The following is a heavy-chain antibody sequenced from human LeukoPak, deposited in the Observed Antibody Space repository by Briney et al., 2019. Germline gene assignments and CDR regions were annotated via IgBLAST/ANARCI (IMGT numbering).Heavy chain of an antibody. J-gene: IGHJ4*02. D-gene: IGHD2-2*01. Sequence: SGGSLRLSCAASGFTFSSYSLNWVRQAPGKGLEWVSSISSSSSYIYHADSVKGRFTISRDNAKNSLYLQMNSLRAEDTAVYYCARDLGVVPALGYWGQGTLVTVSS. V-gene: IGHV3-21*01. CDR1: GFTFSSYS. CDR3: ARDLGVVPALGY. CDR2: ISSSSSYI.